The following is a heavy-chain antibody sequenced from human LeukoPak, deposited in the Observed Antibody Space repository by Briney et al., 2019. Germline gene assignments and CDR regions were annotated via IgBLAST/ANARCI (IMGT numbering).Heavy chain of an antibody. J-gene: IGHJ5*01. V-gene: IGHV4-61*02. CDR3: ARERIAYYDNSGRGWFDS. Sequence: SETLSLTCTVSGGSISSGSYSWSWIRQPAGKGLEWIGRIYTSGSTNYNPSLKSRVTISVDTSKKQFSLKLSSVTAADTAVYYCARERIAYYDNSGRGWFDSWGQGTLVTVSS. D-gene: IGHD3-22*01. CDR2: IYTSGST. CDR1: GGSISSGSYS.